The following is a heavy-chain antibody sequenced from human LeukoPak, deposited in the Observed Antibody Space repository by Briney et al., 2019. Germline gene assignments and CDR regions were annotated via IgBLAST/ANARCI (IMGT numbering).Heavy chain of an antibody. V-gene: IGHV4-59*08. D-gene: IGHD3-9*01. CDR3: ARFPYDVLTGYYSGKFDA. CDR2: IYYSGST. CDR1: GGSISGYY. J-gene: IGHJ5*02. Sequence: SETLSLTCSVSGGSISGYYWSWIRQPPGKGLEWIGYIYYSGSTNYNPSLTSRVTISADTSKNKFSLKLSSVTAADTAVYYCARFPYDVLTGYYSGKFDAWGQGILVTVSS.